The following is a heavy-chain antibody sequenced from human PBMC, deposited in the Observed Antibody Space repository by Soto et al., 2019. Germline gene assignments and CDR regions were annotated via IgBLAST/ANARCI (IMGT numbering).Heavy chain of an antibody. CDR1: GFTFSSYS. D-gene: IGHD2-2*01. Sequence: GGSLRLSCAASGFTFSSYSMNWVRQAPGKGLEWVSSISSSSSYIYYADSVKGRFTISRDNAKNSLYLQMNSLRAEDTAVYYCARAHAPGQYYYYGMDVWGQGTTVTVSS. V-gene: IGHV3-21*01. J-gene: IGHJ6*02. CDR2: ISSSSSYI. CDR3: ARAHAPGQYYYYGMDV.